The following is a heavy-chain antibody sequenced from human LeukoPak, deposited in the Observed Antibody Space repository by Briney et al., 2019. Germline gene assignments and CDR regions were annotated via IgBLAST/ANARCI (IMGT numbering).Heavy chain of an antibody. CDR3: ARGSTYCSSTSCYPAYYYYYYMDV. D-gene: IGHD2-2*01. CDR2: INHSGST. Sequence: SETPSLTCAVYGGSFSGYYWSWIRQPPGKRLEWIGEINHSGSTNYNPSLKSRVTISVDTSKNQFSLKLSSVTAADTAVYYCARGSTYCSSTSCYPAYYYYYYMDVWGKGTTVTVSS. J-gene: IGHJ6*03. V-gene: IGHV4-34*01. CDR1: GGSFSGYY.